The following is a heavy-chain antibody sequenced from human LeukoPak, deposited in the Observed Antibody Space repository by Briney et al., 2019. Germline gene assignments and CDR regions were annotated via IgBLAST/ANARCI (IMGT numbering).Heavy chain of an antibody. D-gene: IGHD3-16*02. Sequence: GVSLRLSCAAAGFTFSSYAMTWVRQAPGKGLEWVSAISGSGGTTFYADSVKGRFTISRDNSKNTLYLQMNSLRAEDTGVYYCANWVGSYRPLEYWRQGTLVTVSS. CDR1: GFTFSSYA. CDR2: ISGSGGTT. J-gene: IGHJ4*02. CDR3: ANWVGSYRPLEY. V-gene: IGHV3-23*01.